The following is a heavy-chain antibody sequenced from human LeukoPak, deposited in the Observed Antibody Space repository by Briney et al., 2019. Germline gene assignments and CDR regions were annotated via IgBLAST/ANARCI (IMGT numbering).Heavy chain of an antibody. Sequence: PSETLSLTCIVSGGDISSYYWSWIRQSPGKGLEWIGYIYYSGGTKYNPSLMSRVTISVDRAQNQFSLTLTSVTAADTAVYYCARDGLYDSSGYYMDYWAQGTPVIVSS. CDR1: GGDISSYY. V-gene: IGHV4-59*01. D-gene: IGHD3-22*01. CDR3: ARDGLYDSSGYYMDY. J-gene: IGHJ4*02. CDR2: IYYSGGT.